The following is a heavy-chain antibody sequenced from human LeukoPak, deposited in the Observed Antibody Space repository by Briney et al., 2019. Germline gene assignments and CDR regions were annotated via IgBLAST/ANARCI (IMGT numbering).Heavy chain of an antibody. CDR2: ISAYNGNT. V-gene: IGHV1-18*01. D-gene: IGHD4-17*01. J-gene: IGHJ6*03. CDR1: GYTFTSYG. Sequence: ASVKVSCKASGYTFTSYGISWVRQAPGQGLEWMGWISAYNGNTNYAQKLQGRVTMTTDTSTSTAYMELRSLRSDDTAVYYCARAFYYGDYCYYYYMDVWGKGTTVTVSS. CDR3: ARAFYYGDYCYYYYMDV.